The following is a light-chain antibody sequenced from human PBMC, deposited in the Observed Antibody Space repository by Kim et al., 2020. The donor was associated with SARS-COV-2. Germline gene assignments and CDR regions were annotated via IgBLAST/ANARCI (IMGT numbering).Light chain of an antibody. CDR1: QDISSY. CDR3: LQYDNRPRS. J-gene: IGKJ4*01. V-gene: IGKV1-33*01. CDR2: DAS. Sequence: DIQMTQSPSSLSASVGDRVTITCQASQDISSYFNWYQQKFGQAPKLLIYDASTLETGVPSRFSGSGYGADFTFTISNLQPEDIATYYCLQYDNRPRSFGGGTKVDIK.